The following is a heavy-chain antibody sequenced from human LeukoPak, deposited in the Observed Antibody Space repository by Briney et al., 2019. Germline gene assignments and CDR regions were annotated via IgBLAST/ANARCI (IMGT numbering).Heavy chain of an antibody. J-gene: IGHJ6*04. Sequence: GGSLRLSCAASGFTFSGSAMHWVRQASGKGLEWVGRIRSKANSYATAYAASVKGRFTISRDDSKNTAYLQMNSLKPEDTAGYYCTSPRAAAGQMDVWGRGTTVTISS. CDR3: TSPRAAAGQMDV. CDR2: IRSKANSYAT. CDR1: GFTFSGSA. V-gene: IGHV3-73*01. D-gene: IGHD6-13*01.